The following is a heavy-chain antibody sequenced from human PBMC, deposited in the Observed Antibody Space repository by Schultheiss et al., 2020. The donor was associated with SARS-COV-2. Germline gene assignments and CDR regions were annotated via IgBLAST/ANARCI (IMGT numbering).Heavy chain of an antibody. CDR2: IYYSGST. V-gene: IGHV4-59*01. CDR3: ARAVGYCSGGSCYNWYFDL. Sequence: SQTLSLTCTVSGGSISSYYWSWIRQHPGKGLEWIGYIYYSGSTNYNPSLKSRVTISVDTSKNQFSLKLSSVTAADTAVYYCARAVGYCSGGSCYNWYFDLWGRGTLVTVSS. J-gene: IGHJ2*01. CDR1: GGSISSYY. D-gene: IGHD2-15*01.